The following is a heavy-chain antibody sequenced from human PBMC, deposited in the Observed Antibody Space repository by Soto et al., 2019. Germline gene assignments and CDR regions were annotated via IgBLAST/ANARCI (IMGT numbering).Heavy chain of an antibody. J-gene: IGHJ4*02. D-gene: IGHD3-22*01. CDR3: ARDRGLNYYDSSGLDY. Sequence: QVQLQESGPGLVKPSQTLSLTCTVSGGSISSGDYYWSLIRQPPGKGLEWIGYIYYSGSTYYNPSLKSRVTISVDTSKNQFSLKLSSVTAADTAVYYCARDRGLNYYDSSGLDYWGQGTLVTVSS. CDR2: IYYSGST. V-gene: IGHV4-30-4*01. CDR1: GGSISSGDYY.